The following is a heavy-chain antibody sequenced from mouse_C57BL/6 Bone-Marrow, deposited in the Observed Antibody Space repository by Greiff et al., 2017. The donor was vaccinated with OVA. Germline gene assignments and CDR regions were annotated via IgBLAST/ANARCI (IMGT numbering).Heavy chain of an antibody. CDR3: TTRVYYDYEKDWFAY. CDR1: GFNIKDDY. Sequence: VQLQQSGAELVRPGASVKLSCTASGFNIKDDYMHRVKQRPEQGLEWIGWIDPENGDTEYASKFQGKATITADTSSNTAYLQLSSLTSEDTAVYYCTTRVYYDYEKDWFAYWGQGTLVTVSA. J-gene: IGHJ3*01. V-gene: IGHV14-4*01. CDR2: IDPENGDT. D-gene: IGHD2-4*01.